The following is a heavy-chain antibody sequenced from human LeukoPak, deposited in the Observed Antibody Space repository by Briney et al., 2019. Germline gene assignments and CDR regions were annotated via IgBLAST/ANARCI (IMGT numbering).Heavy chain of an antibody. CDR1: GFTFSSYA. Sequence: PGGSLRLSCAASGFTFSSYAMSWVRQAPGKGLEWVSSISSSSSYIYYADSVKGRFTISRDNAKNSLYLQMNSLRAEDTAVYYCARRPVVVPAADYWGQGTLVTVSS. V-gene: IGHV3-21*01. CDR2: ISSSSSYI. CDR3: ARRPVVVPAADY. J-gene: IGHJ4*02. D-gene: IGHD2-2*01.